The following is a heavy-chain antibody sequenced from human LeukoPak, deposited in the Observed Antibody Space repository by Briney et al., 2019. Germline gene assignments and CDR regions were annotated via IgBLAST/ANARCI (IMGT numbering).Heavy chain of an antibody. Sequence: GGSLRLSCAASGFTFSRYSMNWVRQAPGKGLEWVSSISSSSSYIYYADSMKGRFTISRDNAKNSLYLQMNTLRAEDTAVYYCARGGSGNWNAPFDYWGQGTLVTVSS. CDR2: ISSSSSYI. J-gene: IGHJ4*02. V-gene: IGHV3-21*01. CDR1: GFTFSRYS. D-gene: IGHD1-1*01. CDR3: ARGGSGNWNAPFDY.